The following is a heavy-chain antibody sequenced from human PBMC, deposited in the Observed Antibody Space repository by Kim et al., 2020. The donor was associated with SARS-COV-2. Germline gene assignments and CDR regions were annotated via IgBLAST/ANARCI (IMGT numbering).Heavy chain of an antibody. CDR3: AKGKNGYYYGSGSEV. J-gene: IGHJ4*02. CDR2: ISSSSSYI. V-gene: IGHV3-21*01. CDR1: GFTFSSYS. D-gene: IGHD3-10*01. Sequence: GGSLRLSCAASGFTFSSYSMNWVRQAPGKGLEWVSSISSSSSYIYYADSVKGRFTISRDNAKNSLYLQMNSLRAEDTAVYYCAKGKNGYYYGSGSEVWGQGTLVTVSS.